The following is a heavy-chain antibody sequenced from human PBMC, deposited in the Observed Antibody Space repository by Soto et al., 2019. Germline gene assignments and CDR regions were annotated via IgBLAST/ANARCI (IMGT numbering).Heavy chain of an antibody. CDR1: GYSFTSYW. V-gene: IGHV5-51*01. Sequence: GESLKISCKGSGYSFTSYWIGWVRQMPGKGLEWMGIIYPGDSDTRYSPSFQGQVTISADKSISTAYLQWSSLKASDTAMYYCARQAREYCSSTSCATRDYWGQGTLVTVSS. D-gene: IGHD2-2*01. J-gene: IGHJ4*02. CDR3: ARQAREYCSSTSCATRDY. CDR2: IYPGDSDT.